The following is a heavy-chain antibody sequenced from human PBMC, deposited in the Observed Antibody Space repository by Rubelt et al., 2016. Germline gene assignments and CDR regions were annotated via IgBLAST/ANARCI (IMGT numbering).Heavy chain of an antibody. J-gene: IGHJ5*02. CDR3: ARHDGGGDWYLNWFDP. Sequence: QLQLLESGPGLVKPSETLSLTCTVSGASISSNYFWGWIRQPPGKGLEWIGSIYYSGTTYYSPSLKSRVTISMNTSKNQFSLELGSGTAADTAIYYCARHDGGGDWYLNWFDPWGQGTLVTGSS. CDR1: GASISSNYF. V-gene: IGHV4-39*01. D-gene: IGHD2-21*02. CDR2: IYYSGTT.